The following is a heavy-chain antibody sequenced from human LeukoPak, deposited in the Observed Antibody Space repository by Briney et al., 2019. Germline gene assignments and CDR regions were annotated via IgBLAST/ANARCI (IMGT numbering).Heavy chain of an antibody. D-gene: IGHD3-3*01. V-gene: IGHV1-69*13. Sequence: ASVKVSCKASGGTFSSYAISWVRQAPGQGLEWMGGIIPIFGTANYAQKFQGRVTITADESTSTAYLELSSLRSEDTAVYYCARGPARFLEWISPVGMDVWGKGTTVTVSS. CDR1: GGTFSSYA. CDR2: IIPIFGTA. J-gene: IGHJ6*04. CDR3: ARGPARFLEWISPVGMDV.